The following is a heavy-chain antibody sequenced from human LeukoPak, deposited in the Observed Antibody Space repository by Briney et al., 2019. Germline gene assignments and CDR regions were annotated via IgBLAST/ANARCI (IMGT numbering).Heavy chain of an antibody. Sequence: PGGSLRLSCAASGFTFSSYSMSWVRQAPGKGLEWVSYISSSSSTIYYADSVKGRFTISRDNAKNSLYLQMNSLRDEDTAVYYCARDKMMTTVVRAFQHWGQGTLVTVSS. V-gene: IGHV3-48*02. CDR1: GFTFSSYS. CDR3: ARDKMMTTVVRAFQH. J-gene: IGHJ1*01. D-gene: IGHD4-23*01. CDR2: ISSSSSTI.